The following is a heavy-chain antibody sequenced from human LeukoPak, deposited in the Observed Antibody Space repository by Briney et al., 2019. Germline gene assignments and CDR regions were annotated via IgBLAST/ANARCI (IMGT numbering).Heavy chain of an antibody. CDR1: GGSITTYY. CDR3: ARAQLNLLVDFGMDV. J-gene: IGHJ6*04. V-gene: IGHV4-59*01. Sequence: SETLSLTCTVSGGSITTYYWTWIRQPPGKGLEWIGYINYSGSTNYNPSLRSRVTISVDTSKNQFSLKLSSVTAADTAVYYCARAQLNLLVDFGMDVWGEGTSDPLSS. D-gene: IGHD1-1*01. CDR2: INYSGST.